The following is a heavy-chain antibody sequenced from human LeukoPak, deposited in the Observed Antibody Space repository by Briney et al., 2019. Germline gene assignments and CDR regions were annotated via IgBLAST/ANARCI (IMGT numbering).Heavy chain of an antibody. CDR3: ARGGQLVLGY. Sequence: KSSETLSLTCTVSGGSISSYYWSWIRQPPGKGLEWIGYIYDSGSTNYNPSLKSRITISVDTSKNQFSLKLSSVTAADTAVYYCARGGQLVLGYWGQGTLVTVSS. CDR1: GGSISSYY. J-gene: IGHJ4*02. D-gene: IGHD6-6*01. V-gene: IGHV4-59*01. CDR2: IYDSGST.